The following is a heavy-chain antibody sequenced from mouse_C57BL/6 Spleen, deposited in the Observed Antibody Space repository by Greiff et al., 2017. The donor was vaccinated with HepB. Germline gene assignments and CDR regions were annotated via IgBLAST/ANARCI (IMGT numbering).Heavy chain of an antibody. CDR3: ARSQYDYDWFAY. CDR1: GFTFTDYY. D-gene: IGHD2-4*01. J-gene: IGHJ3*01. Sequence: DVKLVESGGGLVQPGGSLSLSCAASGFTFTDYYMSWVRQPPWKALEWLGFIRNKANGYTTEYSASVKGRFTISRDNSQSILYLQMNALRAEDSATYYCARSQYDYDWFAYWGQGTLVTVSA. CDR2: IRNKANGYTT. V-gene: IGHV7-3*01.